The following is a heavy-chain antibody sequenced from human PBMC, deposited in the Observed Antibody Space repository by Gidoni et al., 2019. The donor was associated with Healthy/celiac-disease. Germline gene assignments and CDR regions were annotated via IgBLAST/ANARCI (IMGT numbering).Heavy chain of an antibody. CDR1: RGTFCSYS. D-gene: IGHD1-26*01. CDR2: IIPIFGTA. CDR3: AREGPNRGGSGSYSIADAFDI. V-gene: IGHV1-69*01. Sequence: QVQLVQSGAALKKPGSSVKVSCNASRGTFCSYSIRPRRQAPGQGLEWLGGIIPIFGTANYAQKFQDRVTITAEESASTAYMKLSSLRSEDTAVYYCAREGPNRGGSGSYSIADAFDIWGQGTMVTVSS. J-gene: IGHJ3*02.